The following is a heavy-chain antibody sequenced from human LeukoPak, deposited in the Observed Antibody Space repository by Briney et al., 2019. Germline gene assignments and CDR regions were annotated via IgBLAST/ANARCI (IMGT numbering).Heavy chain of an antibody. D-gene: IGHD4-23*01. CDR1: GFTFNSYA. V-gene: IGHV3-23*01. J-gene: IGHJ4*02. CDR3: AKDHVAAVVPRRFYQ. CDR2: IYYAGGDT. Sequence: PGGSLRLSCAASGFTFNSYAMGWVRQPPGKWPEWVSSIYYAGGDTYYADCVKGPFPVSRANINNALHLQIDSLRVEDTAVYYCAKDHVAAVVPRRFYQWGRETVVSVSS.